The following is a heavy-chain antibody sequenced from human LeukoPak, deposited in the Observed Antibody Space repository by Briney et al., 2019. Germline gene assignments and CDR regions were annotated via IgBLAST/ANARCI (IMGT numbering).Heavy chain of an antibody. J-gene: IGHJ4*02. CDR1: GGSFSGYY. CDR2: INHSGST. D-gene: IGHD6-13*01. Sequence: ASETLSLTCAVYGGSFSGYYWSWIRQPPGKGLEWIGEINHSGSTNYNPSLKSRVTISVDTSKNQFSLKLSSVTAADTAVYYCARGEYSSSWYVGYWGQGTLVTVSS. V-gene: IGHV4-34*01. CDR3: ARGEYSSSWYVGY.